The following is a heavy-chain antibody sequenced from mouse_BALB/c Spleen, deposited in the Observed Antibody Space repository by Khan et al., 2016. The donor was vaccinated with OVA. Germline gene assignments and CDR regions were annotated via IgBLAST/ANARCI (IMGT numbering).Heavy chain of an antibody. Sequence: EVELVESGPGLVKPSQSLSLTCTVTGYSITSDYAWNWIRQFPGNKLEWMGYISYSGSTSYNPSLKSRISITRDTSKNQFFQQLNSVTTEDTATYYCARSLIYYYGSSPYWGQGTLVTVSA. V-gene: IGHV3-2*02. J-gene: IGHJ3*01. D-gene: IGHD1-1*01. CDR1: GYSITSDYA. CDR3: ARSLIYYYGSSPY. CDR2: ISYSGST.